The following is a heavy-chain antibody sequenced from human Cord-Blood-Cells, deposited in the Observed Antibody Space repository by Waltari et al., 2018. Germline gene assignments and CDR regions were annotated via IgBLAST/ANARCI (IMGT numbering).Heavy chain of an antibody. V-gene: IGHV4-38-2*02. CDR2: IYHSGST. CDR3: ARDGYCSSTSCYHDAFDI. D-gene: IGHD2-2*03. Sequence: QVQLQESGPGLVKPSETLSLTCTVSGYSISSGYYWGWIRQPPGKGLEWIGSIYHSGSTYYNPSLKSRVTISVDTSKNQFSLKLSSVTAADTAVYYCARDGYCSSTSCYHDAFDIWGQGTMVTVSS. J-gene: IGHJ3*02. CDR1: GYSISSGYY.